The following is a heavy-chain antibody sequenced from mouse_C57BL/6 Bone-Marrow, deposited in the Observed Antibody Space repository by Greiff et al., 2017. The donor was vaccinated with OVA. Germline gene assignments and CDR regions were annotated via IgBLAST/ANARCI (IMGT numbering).Heavy chain of an antibody. CDR3: ARGPIYYYGSSPFAY. CDR1: GYTFTSYW. J-gene: IGHJ3*01. Sequence: QVQLKQPGAELVKPGASVKLSCKASGYTFTSYWMHWVKQRPGQGLEWIGMIHPNSGSTNYNEKFKSKATLTVDKSSSTAYMQLSSLTSEDSAVYYCARGPIYYYGSSPFAYWGQGTLVTVSA. D-gene: IGHD1-1*01. CDR2: IHPNSGST. V-gene: IGHV1-64*01.